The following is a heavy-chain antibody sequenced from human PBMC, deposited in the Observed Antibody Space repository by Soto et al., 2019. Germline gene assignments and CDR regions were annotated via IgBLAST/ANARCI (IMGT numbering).Heavy chain of an antibody. CDR1: GGTFSSYA. CDR3: ARAVRGAVVTLWFDP. D-gene: IGHD2-15*01. Sequence: SVKVSCKASGGTFSSYAISWVRQAPGQGLEWMGGSIPIFGTANYAQKFQGRVTITADESTSTAYMELSSLRAEDTAVYYCARAVRGAVVTLWFDPWGQGTLVTVSS. CDR2: SIPIFGTA. J-gene: IGHJ5*02. V-gene: IGHV1-69*13.